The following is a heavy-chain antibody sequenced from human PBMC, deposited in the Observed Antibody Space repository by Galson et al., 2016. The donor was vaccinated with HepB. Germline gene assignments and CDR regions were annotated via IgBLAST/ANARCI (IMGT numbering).Heavy chain of an antibody. Sequence: SLRVSCAASGFAFTSFTMNWVRQAPGKGLESIAHISSGGKTIYYADSVKGRFTVSRDNGKNSLYLEMRSLTAKDTGVYYCARAIFRGSSFDIWGQGTMVSASS. CDR1: GFAFTSFT. CDR3: ARAIFRGSSFDI. CDR2: ISSGGKTI. D-gene: IGHD2-15*01. J-gene: IGHJ3*02. V-gene: IGHV3-48*01.